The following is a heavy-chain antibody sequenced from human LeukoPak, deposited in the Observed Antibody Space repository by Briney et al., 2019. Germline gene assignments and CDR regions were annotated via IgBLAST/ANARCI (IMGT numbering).Heavy chain of an antibody. CDR1: GFTFSNYA. J-gene: IGHJ4*02. CDR3: AKPYPTLTTSAVLDN. V-gene: IGHV3-30*18. Sequence: GGSLRLSCAASGFTFSNYAIHWVRQAPGRGLEWVAAISYDGNSQHYGALVKGRFTISRDNPKNTVYLQINTLRTDDAAIYYCAKPYPTLTTSAVLDNWGQGTLVTVSS. D-gene: IGHD1-1*01. CDR2: ISYDGNSQ.